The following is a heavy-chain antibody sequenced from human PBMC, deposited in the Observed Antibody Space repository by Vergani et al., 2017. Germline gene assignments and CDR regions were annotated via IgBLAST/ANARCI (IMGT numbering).Heavy chain of an antibody. Sequence: EVQLLESGGGLVQPGGSLRLSCAASGFTFSSYAMSWVRQAPGKGLEWVSAISGSGGSTYYADSVKSRLTITKDTSKNQVVLTMTNMDPVDTATYYCAHTGNWNYVEAFDIWGQGTMVTVSS. CDR1: GFTFSSYA. CDR2: ISGSGGST. V-gene: IGHV3-23*01. J-gene: IGHJ3*02. CDR3: AHTGNWNYVEAFDI. D-gene: IGHD1-7*01.